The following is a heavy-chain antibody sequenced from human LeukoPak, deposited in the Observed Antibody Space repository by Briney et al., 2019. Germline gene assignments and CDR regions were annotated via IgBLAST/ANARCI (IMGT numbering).Heavy chain of an antibody. CDR3: TTEDCTNGVCYRVDY. J-gene: IGHJ4*02. Sequence: GGSLRLSCAASGFTFSNAWMSWVRQAPGKGLEWVGRIKSETDGGTTDYAAPVKGRFTISRDNSKNTLYLQMNSLKTEDTAVYYCTTEDCTNGVCYRVDYWGQGTLVTVSS. D-gene: IGHD2-8*01. CDR2: IKSETDGGTT. CDR1: GFTFSNAW. V-gene: IGHV3-15*01.